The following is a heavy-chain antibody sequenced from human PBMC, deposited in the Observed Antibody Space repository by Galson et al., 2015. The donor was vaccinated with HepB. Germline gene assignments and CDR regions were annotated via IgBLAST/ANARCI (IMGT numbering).Heavy chain of an antibody. CDR2: VYPSDSDT. D-gene: IGHD6-19*01. J-gene: IGHJ4*02. Sequence: QSGAEVKKPGESLKISCQASGYILTTYWLAWLRQMPGKGLEWMGFVYPSDSDTRYSPSFEGQVTISVDKSISTAYLHWSSLKASDTAIYHCAGHGGGSAVVGDYFDFWGQGTLVTVSS. V-gene: IGHV5-51*01. CDR1: GYILTTYW. CDR3: AGHGGGSAVVGDYFDF.